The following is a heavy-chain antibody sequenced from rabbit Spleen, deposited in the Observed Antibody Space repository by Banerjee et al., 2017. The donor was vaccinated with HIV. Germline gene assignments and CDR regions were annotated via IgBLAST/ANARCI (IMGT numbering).Heavy chain of an antibody. Sequence: QEQLVESGGGLVKPEGSLKLSCKPSGFDFSRYGVSWVRQAPGKGLEWIGYIDPIFGSTYYASWVNGRFTISSHNAQNTLYLQLNSLTAADTATYFCARYGYAGSSYYPLNLWGPGTLVTVS. CDR2: IDPIFGST. D-gene: IGHD8-1*01. CDR3: ARYGYAGSSYYPLNL. V-gene: IGHV1S47*01. J-gene: IGHJ4*01. CDR1: GFDFSRYG.